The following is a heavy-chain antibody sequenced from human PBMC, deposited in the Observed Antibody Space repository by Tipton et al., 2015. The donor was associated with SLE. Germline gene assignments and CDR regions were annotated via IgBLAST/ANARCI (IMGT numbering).Heavy chain of an antibody. CDR1: GGSISSGGYY. Sequence: TLSLTCTVSGGSISSGGYYWSWIRQHPGKGLEWIGCIYTSGSTNYNPSLKSRVTISVDTSKNQFSLKLSSVTAADTAVYYCARASGSGSSYAFDIWGQGTMVTVSS. V-gene: IGHV4-61*02. D-gene: IGHD3-10*01. CDR3: ARASGSGSSYAFDI. J-gene: IGHJ3*02. CDR2: IYTSGST.